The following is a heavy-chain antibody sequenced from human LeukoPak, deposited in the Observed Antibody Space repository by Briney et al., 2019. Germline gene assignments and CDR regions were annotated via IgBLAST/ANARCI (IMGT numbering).Heavy chain of an antibody. D-gene: IGHD3-10*01. Sequence: SETLSLTCTVSGGSTSGDYWSWIRQPAGEGLEWMGRIYASGSTYYNPPLKSRVTMSIDTSNNQFSLKLNSVTAADTAVYYCARGYASGTYSTWGQGALVTVSS. CDR3: ARGYASGTYST. V-gene: IGHV4-4*07. CDR1: GGSTSGDY. CDR2: IYASGST. J-gene: IGHJ5*02.